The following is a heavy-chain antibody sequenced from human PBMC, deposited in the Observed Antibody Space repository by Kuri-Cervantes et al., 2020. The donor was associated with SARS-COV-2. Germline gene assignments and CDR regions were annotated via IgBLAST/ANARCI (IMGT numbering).Heavy chain of an antibody. CDR3: ARDLWGSPGYMDV. J-gene: IGHJ6*03. Sequence: GALRLSFAVSGYSISSGYYWGWIRQPPGKGLECIGSIYHSGSTYYNPSLKSRVTISVETSENQFSLKLSSVTAADTAVYYCARDLWGSPGYMDVWGKGTTVTVSS. V-gene: IGHV4-38-2*02. D-gene: IGHD3-16*01. CDR1: GYSISSGYY. CDR2: IYHSGST.